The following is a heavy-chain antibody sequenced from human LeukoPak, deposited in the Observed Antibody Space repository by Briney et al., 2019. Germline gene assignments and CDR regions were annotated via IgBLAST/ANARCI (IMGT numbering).Heavy chain of an antibody. D-gene: IGHD2-2*01. CDR2: IYYSGST. Sequence: SETLSLTCTVSGGSISSSSYYWGWIRQPPGKGLGWIGSIYYSGSTYYNPSLKSRVTISVDTSKNQFSLKLSSVTAADTAVYYCAREGGYCSSTSCSDAFDIWGQGTMVTVSS. CDR3: AREGGYCSSTSCSDAFDI. CDR1: GGSISSSSYY. V-gene: IGHV4-39*07. J-gene: IGHJ3*02.